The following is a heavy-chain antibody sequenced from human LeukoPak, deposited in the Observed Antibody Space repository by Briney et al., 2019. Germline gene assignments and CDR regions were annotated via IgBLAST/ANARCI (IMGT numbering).Heavy chain of an antibody. D-gene: IGHD6-19*01. CDR2: LYSDTST. V-gene: IGHV3-53*01. CDR3: AGTRYSSGLGPFDY. Sequence: GGSLRLSCVASGFTVSANYMSWVRQAPGKGLEWVSHLYSDTSTYYADSVQGRFTISRDNSENTLFLQMNSLRVEDTAIYYCAGTRYSSGLGPFDYWGQGTLVTVSS. J-gene: IGHJ4*02. CDR1: GFTVSANY.